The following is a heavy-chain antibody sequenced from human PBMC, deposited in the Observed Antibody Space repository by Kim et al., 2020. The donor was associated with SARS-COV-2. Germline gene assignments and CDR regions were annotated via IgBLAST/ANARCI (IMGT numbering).Heavy chain of an antibody. J-gene: IGHJ4*02. Sequence: YADSVKGRFTISRDNAKNTLYLQMDSLRAEDTAVYYCARGWDSSGYGLDYWGQGTLVTVSS. V-gene: IGHV3-74*01. CDR3: ARGWDSSGYGLDY. D-gene: IGHD3-22*01.